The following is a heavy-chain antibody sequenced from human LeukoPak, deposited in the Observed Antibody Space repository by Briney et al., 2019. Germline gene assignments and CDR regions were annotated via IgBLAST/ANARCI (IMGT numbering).Heavy chain of an antibody. J-gene: IGHJ6*02. Sequence: PSEXLSLTXXVSGGSVSSGSYYWSWIRQPPGKGLEWIGYIYYSGSTNHNPSLKSRVTISVDTSKNQFSLKLSSVTAADTAVYYCAREGALTEWSYYYYGMGVWGQGTTVTVSS. CDR2: IYYSGST. CDR3: AREGALTEWSYYYYGMGV. CDR1: GGSVSSGSYY. V-gene: IGHV4-61*01. D-gene: IGHD3-3*01.